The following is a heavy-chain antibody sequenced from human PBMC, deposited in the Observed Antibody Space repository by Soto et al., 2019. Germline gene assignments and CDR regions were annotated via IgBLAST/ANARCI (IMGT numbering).Heavy chain of an antibody. CDR1: GFTFSSYA. V-gene: IGHV3-23*01. CDR2: ISGSGDST. J-gene: IGHJ4*02. CDR3: ARWGPGSYFDY. Sequence: EVQLLDSGGGLVQPGGSLRLSCAASGFTFSSYAMNWVRQAPGKGLEWVSVISGSGDSTYYADSVKGRFTISRDNSKNTLYLHMTRLGTGDTAGYYCARWGPGSYFDYGGEGTLVPVCS. D-gene: IGHD2-21*02.